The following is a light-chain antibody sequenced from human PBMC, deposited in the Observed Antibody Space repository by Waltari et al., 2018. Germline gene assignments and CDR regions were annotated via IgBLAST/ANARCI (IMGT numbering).Light chain of an antibody. CDR3: MQVLQTPYT. CDR1: QRLLHSNCYNY. V-gene: IGKV2-28*01. J-gene: IGKJ2*01. CDR2: LGS. Sequence: DIVMTQSPLSLPVTPGESASLSCRSRQRLLHSNCYNYLDWYLQKPGQSPHLLIYLGSNRASGVPDRFSGSASGTDFTLKISSVEAEDVGVYYCMQVLQTPYTFGQGTKLEI.